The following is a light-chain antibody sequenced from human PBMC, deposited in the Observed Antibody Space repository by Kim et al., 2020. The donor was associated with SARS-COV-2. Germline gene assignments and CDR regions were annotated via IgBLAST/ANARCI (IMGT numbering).Light chain of an antibody. V-gene: IGKV3-20*01. CDR3: QQYGRSLFS. CDR1: QSVSSSY. J-gene: IGKJ2*03. CDR2: SAS. Sequence: SPGQRATLSCRASQSVSSSYLAWYQQKPGQAPRLLIYSASSRATGIPDRFSGSGSGTDFTLTISRLEPEDFAVYYCQQYGRSLFSFGQGTKLEI.